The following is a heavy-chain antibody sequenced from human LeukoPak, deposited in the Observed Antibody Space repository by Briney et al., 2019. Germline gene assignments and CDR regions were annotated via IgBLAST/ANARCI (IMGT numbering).Heavy chain of an antibody. Sequence: SETLSLTCTGSDVSSSNYYWSWIRQTPGRGLEWIGYIHHTGSTTNNPYLKSRVTMSVDMSKNQFSLKLNSVIAADTAVYYCTRGASPLDYWGQGTLVTVSS. J-gene: IGHJ4*02. CDR3: TRGASPLDY. CDR1: DVSSSNYY. V-gene: IGHV4-59*01. CDR2: IHHTGST.